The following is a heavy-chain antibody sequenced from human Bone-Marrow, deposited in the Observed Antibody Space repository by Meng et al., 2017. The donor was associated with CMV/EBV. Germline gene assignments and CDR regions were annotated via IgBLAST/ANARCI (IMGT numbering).Heavy chain of an antibody. CDR2: INTRNGST. CDR3: ARGHFDP. J-gene: IGHJ5*02. CDR1: GYTFTNYY. V-gene: IGHV1-46*01. Sequence: ASVKVSCKASGYTFTNYYIHWVRQARGQGLEWMGVINTRNGSTDYEQKFRGRVTMTRDTSTKTVYMELTSLRSVDTAVYYCARGHFDPWGQGTLVTASS.